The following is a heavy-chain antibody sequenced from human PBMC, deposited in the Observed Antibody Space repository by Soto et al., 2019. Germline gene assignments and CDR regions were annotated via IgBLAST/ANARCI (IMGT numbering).Heavy chain of an antibody. V-gene: IGHV3-30*04. CDR3: PRARSSEYNYYALKA. D-gene: IGHD6-6*01. Sequence: QVQLVESGGGVVQPGRSLGLSFAASGFTFSRYAMHWVRQAPGRGLEWVAVISSDGRSEHADSVRGRFTLSRDTSTNTLYLQMNRLRVEDTALYFCPRARSSEYNYYALKAWGQGTTVTVS. CDR1: GFTFSRYA. CDR2: ISSDGRSE. J-gene: IGHJ6*02.